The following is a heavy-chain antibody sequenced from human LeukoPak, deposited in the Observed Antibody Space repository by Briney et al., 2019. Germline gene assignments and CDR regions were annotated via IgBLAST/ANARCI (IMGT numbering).Heavy chain of an antibody. V-gene: IGHV3-48*02. CDR2: ISSSSNAI. J-gene: IGHJ4*02. CDR1: GFXFNSHH. CDR3: ARDRPNWGSDC. Sequence: GGSLRLSCAASGFXFNSHHMNWVRQAPGKGLEWVSYISSSSNAIYYADSVEGRFTMSRDNAENSLYLHMNSLRDEDTAVYYCARDRPNWGSDCWGQGTLVTVSS. D-gene: IGHD7-27*01.